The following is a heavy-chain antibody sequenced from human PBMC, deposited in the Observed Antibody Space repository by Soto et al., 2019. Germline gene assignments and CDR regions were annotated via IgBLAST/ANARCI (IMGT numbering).Heavy chain of an antibody. V-gene: IGHV4-34*01. CDR1: GGSFSGYY. CDR3: ARRNDILTGYSNGWFDP. CDR2: INHNGGT. Sequence: QVQLQQWGAGLLKPSETLSLTCAVHGGSFSGYYWNWIRQPPGKGLEWIGEINHNGGTNYNPSLRCRVTISVDTSKNQFSLKMSSVTAADTAVFYCARRNDILTGYSNGWFDPWGQGTLVTVSS. D-gene: IGHD3-9*01. J-gene: IGHJ5*02.